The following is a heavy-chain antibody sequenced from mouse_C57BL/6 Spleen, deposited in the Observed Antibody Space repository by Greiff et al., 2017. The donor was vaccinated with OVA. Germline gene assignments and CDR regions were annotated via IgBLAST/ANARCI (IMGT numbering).Heavy chain of an antibody. J-gene: IGHJ3*01. CDR3: ARGGPDGFAY. V-gene: IGHV1-18*01. Sequence: EVQLQQSGPELVKPGASVKIPCKASGYTFTDYNMDWVKQSHGKSLEWIGDFNPITGGTIYNQKFKGKATLTVDKSSRTAYMERRSLTSEDTAVYYCARGGPDGFAYWGQGTLVTVSA. CDR2: FNPITGGT. CDR1: GYTFTDYN.